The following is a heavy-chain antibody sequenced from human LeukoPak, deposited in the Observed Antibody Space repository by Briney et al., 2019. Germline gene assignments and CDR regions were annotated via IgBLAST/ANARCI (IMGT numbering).Heavy chain of an antibody. CDR2: ISAYNGNT. J-gene: IGHJ4*02. CDR3: ARGVGATKRNDY. D-gene: IGHD1-26*01. Sequence: ASXKVSCKASGYTFTSYGISWVRQAPGQGVEWMGWISAYNGNTNYAQKLQGILTMTTDTSTSTAYMELRSLRSDDTAVYYCARGVGATKRNDYWGQGTLVTVSS. CDR1: GYTFTSYG. V-gene: IGHV1-18*01.